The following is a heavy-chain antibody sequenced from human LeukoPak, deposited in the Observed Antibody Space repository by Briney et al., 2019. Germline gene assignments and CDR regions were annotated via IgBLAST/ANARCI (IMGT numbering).Heavy chain of an antibody. D-gene: IGHD4-17*01. CDR2: IYYSGST. CDR1: GGSISSSSYY. V-gene: IGHV4-39*07. CDR3: ARGSDDYGRTFDY. Sequence: SETLSLTCTVSGGSISSSSYYWGWIRQPPGKGLEWIGSIYYSGSTYYNPSLKSRVTISVDTSKNQFSLKLSSVTAADTAVYYCARGSDDYGRTFDYWGQGTLVTVSS. J-gene: IGHJ4*02.